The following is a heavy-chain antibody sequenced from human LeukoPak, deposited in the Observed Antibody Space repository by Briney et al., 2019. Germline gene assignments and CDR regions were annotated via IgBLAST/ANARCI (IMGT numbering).Heavy chain of an antibody. V-gene: IGHV4-34*01. CDR1: GGSFSGYY. CDR3: ARAKRGGSAFY. D-gene: IGHD3-10*01. CDR2: INHSGST. J-gene: IGHJ4*02. Sequence: SETLSLTCAVYGGSFSGYYWSWIRQPPGKGLEWIGEINHSGSTNYNPSLKSRVTISVDTSKNQFSLKLSSVTAADTAVYYCARAKRGGSAFYWGQGTLVTVSS.